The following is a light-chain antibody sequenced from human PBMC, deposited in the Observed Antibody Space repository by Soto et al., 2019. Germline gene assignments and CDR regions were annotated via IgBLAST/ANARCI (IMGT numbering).Light chain of an antibody. CDR1: SSDIGGYDF. CDR3: SSYTSSRAYV. CDR2: NVN. J-gene: IGLJ1*01. V-gene: IGLV2-8*01. Sequence: QSALTQPPSASGSPGQAVTISCTGTSSDIGGYDFVSWYQVRPGEAPQLIIYNVNGRPSGVPRRFSGSKSGNTASLTISGLQAEDEADYYCSSYTSSRAYVFGIGTKVTVL.